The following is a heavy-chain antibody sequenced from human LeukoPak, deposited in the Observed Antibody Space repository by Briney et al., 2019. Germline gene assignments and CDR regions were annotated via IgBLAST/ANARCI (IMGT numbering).Heavy chain of an antibody. D-gene: IGHD3-22*01. CDR2: IYSGGST. V-gene: IGHV3-53*01. CDR1: GLTVSSNY. J-gene: IGHJ6*02. Sequence: PGGSLRLSCAASGLTVSSNYMSWVRQAPGKGLEWVSVIYSGGSTSYADSVKGRFTISRDNSKNTLYLQMNSLRVEDTAVYYCARDRKYYYDSSGPPVYYYGMDVWGQGTTVTVSS. CDR3: ARDRKYYYDSSGPPVYYYGMDV.